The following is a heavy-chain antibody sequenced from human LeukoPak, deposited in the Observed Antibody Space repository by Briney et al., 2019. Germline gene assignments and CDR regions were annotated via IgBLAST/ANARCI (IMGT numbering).Heavy chain of an antibody. Sequence: SETLSLTCAVYGGSFSGYYWSWIRQPPGKGLEWIGEINHSGSTNYNPSLKSRVTISVDTSKNQFSLKLSSVTAADTAVYYCARGRPLRAFDIWGQGTMVTVPS. J-gene: IGHJ3*02. CDR3: ARGRPLRAFDI. CDR1: GGSFSGYY. V-gene: IGHV4-34*01. CDR2: INHSGST.